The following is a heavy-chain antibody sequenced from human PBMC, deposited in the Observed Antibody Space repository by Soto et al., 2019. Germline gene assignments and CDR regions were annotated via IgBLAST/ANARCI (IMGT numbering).Heavy chain of an antibody. J-gene: IGHJ4*02. D-gene: IGHD1-7*01. CDR1: GFTFSSYD. Sequence: EVQLAESGGGMVQPGGSLRLSCVASGFTFSSYDMHWVRQAPGKGLEYVSSISSNGGTTDYGNSVKGRFTISRDNSKNTLYLQMGSLRAEHMAVYYCVRRVSGNYDYWGQGTLVTVSS. CDR3: VRRVSGNYDY. CDR2: ISSNGGTT. V-gene: IGHV3-64*01.